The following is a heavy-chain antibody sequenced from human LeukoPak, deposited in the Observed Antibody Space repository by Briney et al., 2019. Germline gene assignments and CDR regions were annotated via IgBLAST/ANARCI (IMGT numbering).Heavy chain of an antibody. J-gene: IGHJ4*02. Sequence: SETLSLTCTVSGGSISSYYWSWIRQPPGKGLEWIGYIYYSGSTNYNPSLKSRVTISVDTSKNQFSLKLSSVTAADTAVYYCARIGEYSYGAFDYWGQGTLVTVSS. V-gene: IGHV4-59*12. CDR2: IYYSGST. CDR3: ARIGEYSYGAFDY. CDR1: GGSISSYY. D-gene: IGHD5-18*01.